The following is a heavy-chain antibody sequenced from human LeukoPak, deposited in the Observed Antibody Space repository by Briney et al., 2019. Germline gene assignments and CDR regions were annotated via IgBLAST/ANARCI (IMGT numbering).Heavy chain of an antibody. CDR1: GFTFSSYA. J-gene: IGHJ4*02. CDR2: ISGSGDRT. V-gene: IGHV3-23*01. CDR3: AKEGKIAVAIDY. Sequence: GGSLRLSCAASGFTFSSYAMSWVRQAPGRGLEWVSAISGSGDRTHHADSVKGRFTISRDNSKNTLYLQMNSLRAEDTAVYYCAKEGKIAVAIDYWGRGTLVTVSP. D-gene: IGHD6-13*01.